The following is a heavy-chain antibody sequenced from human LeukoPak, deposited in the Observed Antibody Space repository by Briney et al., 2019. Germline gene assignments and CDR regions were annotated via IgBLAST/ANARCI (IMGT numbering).Heavy chain of an antibody. J-gene: IGHJ4*02. CDR1: GFTFSSYW. CDR2: IKQDGSEK. CDR3: ARDFPGRRSKFRYYDSSGFTFDY. V-gene: IGHV3-7*01. Sequence: GGSLRLSCAASGFTFSSYWMSWVRQAPGKGLEWVANIKQDGSEKYYVDSVKGRFTISRDNAKNSLYLQMNSLRAEDTAVYYCARDFPGRRSKFRYYDSSGFTFDYWGQGTLVTVSS. D-gene: IGHD3-22*01.